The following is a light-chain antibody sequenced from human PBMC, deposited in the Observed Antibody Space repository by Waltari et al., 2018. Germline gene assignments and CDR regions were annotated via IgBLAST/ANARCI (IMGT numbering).Light chain of an antibody. CDR3: QQSYSTPWT. Sequence: DIQMTQSPSSLSASVGDRVTITCRASQSISSYLNWYQQKPGKAPKLLIYAASSLQSVVPSRFSGSGSGTDFTLTISSLQPEDFATYYCQQSYSTPWTFCQGTKVEIK. J-gene: IGKJ1*01. CDR1: QSISSY. CDR2: AAS. V-gene: IGKV1-39*01.